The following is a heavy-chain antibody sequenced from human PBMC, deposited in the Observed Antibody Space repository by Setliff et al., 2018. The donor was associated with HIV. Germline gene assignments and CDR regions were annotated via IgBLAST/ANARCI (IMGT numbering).Heavy chain of an antibody. CDR1: GYTFNDFV. D-gene: IGHD3-16*01. CDR3: ARAAPGGGNDYFGY. CDR2: FYPGTGGT. J-gene: IGHJ4*02. V-gene: IGHV1-3*01. Sequence: GASVKVSCKTSGYTFNDFVIHWVRQAPGQRPEYMGWFYPGTGGTGYSPRFQGRLTFSRDTSATTAHVEVNSLTSEDTAVYYRARAAPGGGNDYFGYWGQGALVTVSS.